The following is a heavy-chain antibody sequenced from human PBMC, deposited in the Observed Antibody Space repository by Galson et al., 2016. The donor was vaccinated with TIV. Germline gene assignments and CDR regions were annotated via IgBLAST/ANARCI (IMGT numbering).Heavy chain of an antibody. CDR2: VSGHSGNT. CDR3: ARDRGSMTMILVVDYYYGMDV. Sequence: AVKVSCKASGYTFSKYGISWVRRAPGQGLEWMGWVSGHSGNTDYARKFQGRLAMTKDTSTGTAFMEVSSLTSDDTAVYYCARDRGSMTMILVVDYYYGMDVWGQGTTVTVSS. D-gene: IGHD3-22*01. V-gene: IGHV1-18*04. J-gene: IGHJ6*02. CDR1: GYTFSKYG.